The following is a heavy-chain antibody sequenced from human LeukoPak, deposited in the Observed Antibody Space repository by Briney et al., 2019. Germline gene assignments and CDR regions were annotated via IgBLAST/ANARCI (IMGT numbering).Heavy chain of an antibody. CDR2: IYTSGGT. CDR3: ARDLVNNFWSGYSYYMDV. Sequence: SETLSLTCTVSGGSISSYYWSWIRQPAGKGLEWIGRIYTSGGTNYNPSLKSRVTMSVDTSKNQFSLKLSSVTAADTAVYYCARDLVNNFWSGYSYYMDVWGKGTTVTVSS. V-gene: IGHV4-4*07. CDR1: GGSISSYY. J-gene: IGHJ6*03. D-gene: IGHD3-3*01.